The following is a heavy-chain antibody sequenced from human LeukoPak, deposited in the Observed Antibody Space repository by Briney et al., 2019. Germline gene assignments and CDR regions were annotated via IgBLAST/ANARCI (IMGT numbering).Heavy chain of an antibody. J-gene: IGHJ5*02. V-gene: IGHV1-69*13. CDR3: AGQSPDPAWFDP. CDR1: GGTSSSYA. CDR2: IIPIFGTA. Sequence: SVKVSCKASGGTSSSYAISWVRQAPGQGLEWMGGIIPIFGTANYAQKFQGRVTITADESTSTAYMELSSLRSEDTAVYYCAGQSPDPAWFDPWGQGTLVTVSS.